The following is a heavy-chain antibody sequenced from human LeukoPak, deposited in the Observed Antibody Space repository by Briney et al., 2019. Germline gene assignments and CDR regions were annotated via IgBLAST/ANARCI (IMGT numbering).Heavy chain of an antibody. V-gene: IGHV1-24*01. CDR1: GYTLTELS. CDR2: FDLEDGET. Sequence: ASVKVSCKVSGYTLTELSMHWVRQAPGKGLEWMGGFDLEDGETIYAQKFQGRVTMTEDPSTDTAYMELSSLRSEDTAVYYCATNSGGSSGYYYYWGQGTQVTVSS. D-gene: IGHD3-22*01. CDR3: ATNSGGSSGYYYY. J-gene: IGHJ4*02.